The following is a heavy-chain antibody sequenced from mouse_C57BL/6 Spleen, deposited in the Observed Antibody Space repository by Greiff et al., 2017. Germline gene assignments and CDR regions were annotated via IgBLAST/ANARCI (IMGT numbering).Heavy chain of an antibody. D-gene: IGHD4-1*01. V-gene: IGHV1-64*01. CDR3: ARPGTGYAMDY. CDR2: IHPNSGST. CDR1: GYTFTSYW. Sequence: VQLQQPGAELVKPGASVKLSCKASGYTFTSYWMHWVKQRPGQGLEWIGMIHPNSGSTNYNEKFKSKATLTVDKSSSTAYMQLSSMTSEDSAVYYCARPGTGYAMDYWGQGTSVTVSS. J-gene: IGHJ4*01.